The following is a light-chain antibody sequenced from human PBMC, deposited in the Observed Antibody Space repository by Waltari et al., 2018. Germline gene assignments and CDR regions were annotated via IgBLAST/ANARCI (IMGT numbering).Light chain of an antibody. CDR3: AAWDDSLSGPV. CDR1: SSDIGSTY. J-gene: IGLJ3*02. CDR2: RSN. Sequence: QSVLTRPPSASGTPGQRVTISCSGSSSDIGSTYVYWYQQLPGTAPKLLIYRSNQRPSGVPDRFSGSRSGTSASLAISGLRSEDEADYHCAAWDDSLSGPVFGGGTKLTVL. V-gene: IGLV1-47*01.